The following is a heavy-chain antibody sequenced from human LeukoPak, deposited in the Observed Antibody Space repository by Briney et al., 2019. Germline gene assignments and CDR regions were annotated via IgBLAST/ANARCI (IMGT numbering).Heavy chain of an antibody. Sequence: GGSLRLSCAASGFTFSSYAMSWVRQAPGKGLEWVSAISGSGGSTYYADSVKGRFTISRDNSKNTLYLQMNSLRAEDTAAYYCAKDRVVVVAATTGDYWGQGTLVTVSS. CDR1: GFTFSSYA. J-gene: IGHJ4*02. CDR2: ISGSGGST. D-gene: IGHD2-15*01. V-gene: IGHV3-23*01. CDR3: AKDRVVVVAATTGDY.